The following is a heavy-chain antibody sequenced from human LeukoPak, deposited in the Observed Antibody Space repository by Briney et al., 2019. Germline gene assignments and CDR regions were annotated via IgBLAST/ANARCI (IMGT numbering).Heavy chain of an antibody. CDR1: GFTFSSYA. Sequence: GGSLRLSCAASGFTFSSYAMSWVRQAPGKGLEWVSAISGSGGSTYFADSVKGRFTISRDNSKNTLYLQMNSLRAEDTAVYYCAKFGGITMVRGSHFDYWGQGTLVTVSS. D-gene: IGHD3-10*01. V-gene: IGHV3-23*01. J-gene: IGHJ4*02. CDR3: AKFGGITMVRGSHFDY. CDR2: ISGSGGST.